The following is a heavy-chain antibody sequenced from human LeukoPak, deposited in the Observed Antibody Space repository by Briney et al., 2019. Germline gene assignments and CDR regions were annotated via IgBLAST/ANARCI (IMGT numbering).Heavy chain of an antibody. CDR3: AREKVVASQYYYYGMDV. CDR1: GFTFSSYS. V-gene: IGHV3-74*01. CDR2: IENNGRST. D-gene: IGHD2-15*01. J-gene: IGHJ6*02. Sequence: GGSLRLSCAASGFTFSSYSMHWVRQAPGKGLVWVSHIENNGRSTNYADSVKGRFTISRDNTRNTLSLEMNNLRAEDTAIYYCAREKVVASQYYYYGMDVWGQGTTVTVSS.